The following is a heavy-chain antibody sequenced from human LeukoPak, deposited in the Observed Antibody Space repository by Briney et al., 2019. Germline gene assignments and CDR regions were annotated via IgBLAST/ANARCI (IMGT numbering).Heavy chain of an antibody. Sequence: SDTLSLTCTVSCGSISSYYWSWIRQPPGKGLEWIGYIYYIGSTNYNPSLKSRVTISVDTSKNQFSLKLSSVTAADTAVYYCVRDTYGSGSYYNGPYYYGMDVWGQGTTVTVSS. D-gene: IGHD3-10*01. CDR1: CGSISSYY. CDR3: VRDTYGSGSYYNGPYYYGMDV. CDR2: IYYIGST. V-gene: IGHV4-59*01. J-gene: IGHJ6*02.